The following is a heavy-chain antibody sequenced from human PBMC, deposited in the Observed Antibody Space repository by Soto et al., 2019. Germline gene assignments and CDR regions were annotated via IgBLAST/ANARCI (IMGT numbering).Heavy chain of an antibody. CDR2: ISYDGSNK. V-gene: IGHV3-30*18. CDR1: GFTFSSYG. CDR3: AKDTEARGYVFRFYYYGMDV. D-gene: IGHD2-21*01. J-gene: IGHJ6*02. Sequence: PGGSLRLSCAASGFTFSSYGMHWVRQAPGKGLEWVAVISYDGSNKYYADSVKGRFTISRDNSKNTLYLQMNSLRAEDTAVYYCAKDTEARGYVFRFYYYGMDVWGQGTTVTVSS.